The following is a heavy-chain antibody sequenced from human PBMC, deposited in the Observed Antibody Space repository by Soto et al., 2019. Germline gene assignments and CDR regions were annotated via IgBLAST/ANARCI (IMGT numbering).Heavy chain of an antibody. CDR3: ARSQHSSSPPVFDY. D-gene: IGHD6-13*01. CDR1: GFTVSSNY. V-gene: IGHV3-66*01. Sequence: GGSLRLSCAASGFTVSSNYMSWVRQAPGKGLEWVSVIYSGGSTYYADSVKGRFNISRDNSKNTLYLQMKSLRAEDTAVYYCARSQHSSSPPVFDYWGQGTLVTVS. CDR2: IYSGGST. J-gene: IGHJ4*02.